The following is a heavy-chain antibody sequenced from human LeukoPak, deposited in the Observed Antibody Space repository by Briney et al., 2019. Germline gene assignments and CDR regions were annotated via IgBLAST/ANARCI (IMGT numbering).Heavy chain of an antibody. CDR3: AKDAVRGVITYYFDY. CDR2: ISYDGSNK. Sequence: TGGSLRLSCAASGFTFSSYAMHWVRQAPGKGLEWVAVISYDGSNKYYADSVKGRFTISRDNSKNTLYLQMNSLRAEDTAVYYCAKDAVRGVITYYFDYWGQGTLVTVSS. D-gene: IGHD3-10*01. V-gene: IGHV3-30-3*01. CDR1: GFTFSSYA. J-gene: IGHJ4*02.